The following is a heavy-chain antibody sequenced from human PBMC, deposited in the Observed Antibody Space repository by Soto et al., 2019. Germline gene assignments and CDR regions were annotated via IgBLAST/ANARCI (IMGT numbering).Heavy chain of an antibody. V-gene: IGHV3-7*05. D-gene: IGHD5-12*01. CDR3: ARDMVAPGSFVYFDY. J-gene: IGHJ4*02. Sequence: VQLVESGGGLVQPGESLRLSCAASGFTFSNYYMTWVRQAPGKGLEWLANMNQDGSETYYVDSVKGRFTISRDNAKSLLYLQMNSLRVEDTAVYYCARDMVAPGSFVYFDYWAQGSLVSVSS. CDR1: GFTFSNYY. CDR2: MNQDGSET.